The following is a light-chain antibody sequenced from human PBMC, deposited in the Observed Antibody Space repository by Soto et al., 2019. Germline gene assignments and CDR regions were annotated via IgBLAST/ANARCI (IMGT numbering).Light chain of an antibody. CDR2: ESS. Sequence: DMQLTQSPSSLSASVGDKITITCRASQNVRSYLNWYQQKPGKAPKLLISESSTLESGVPSKFSGDGYGTDFTLTIRSLQPEDFGIYYCQQTFSIPRTFGHGTRVEVK. V-gene: IGKV1-39*01. CDR3: QQTFSIPRT. CDR1: QNVRSY. J-gene: IGKJ1*01.